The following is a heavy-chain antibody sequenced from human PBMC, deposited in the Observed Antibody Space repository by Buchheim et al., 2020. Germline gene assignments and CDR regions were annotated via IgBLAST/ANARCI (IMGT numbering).Heavy chain of an antibody. J-gene: IGHJ6*02. CDR1: RFTFSTFA. Sequence: EVQLLESGGGLIQPGGSLRLSCAASRFTFSTFAMSWVRQAPGKGLEWVSIIRANCGSPYHADSVKGRFTISRDNSKNTVYPQMNTQTAEDTAGYYCAGVGVAGTTWGDRGMDVWGQGTT. CDR2: IRANCGSP. V-gene: IGHV3-23*01. D-gene: IGHD2-15*01. CDR3: AGVGVAGTTWGDRGMDV.